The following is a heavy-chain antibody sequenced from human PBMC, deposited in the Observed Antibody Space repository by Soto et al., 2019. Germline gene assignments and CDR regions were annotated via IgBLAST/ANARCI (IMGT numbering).Heavy chain of an antibody. V-gene: IGHV3-30-3*01. J-gene: IGHJ6*02. D-gene: IGHD3-3*01. CDR3: ARDVQRPYYDFWTGYYGRDYYYYGMDV. CDR2: ISYDGSNK. CDR1: GFTFSSYA. Sequence: GGSLRLSCAASGFTFSSYAMHWVRQAPGKGLEWVAVISYDGSNKYYADSVKGRFTISRDNSKNTLYLQMNSLRAEDTAVYYCARDVQRPYYDFWTGYYGRDYYYYGMDVWGQGTKVTVSS.